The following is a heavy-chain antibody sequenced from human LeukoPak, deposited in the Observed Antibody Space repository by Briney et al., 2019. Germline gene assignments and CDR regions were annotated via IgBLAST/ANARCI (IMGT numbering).Heavy chain of an antibody. CDR3: ARDITAAAGPDY. CDR1: GGSISSGSYY. D-gene: IGHD6-13*01. J-gene: IGHJ4*02. V-gene: IGHV4-61*02. CDR2: IYTSGST. Sequence: SETLSLTCTVSGGSISSGSYYWSWIRQPAGKGLEWIGRIYTSGSTNYNPSLKSRVTISVDTSKNQFSLKLSSVTAADTAVYYCARDITAAAGPDYWGQGTLVTVSS.